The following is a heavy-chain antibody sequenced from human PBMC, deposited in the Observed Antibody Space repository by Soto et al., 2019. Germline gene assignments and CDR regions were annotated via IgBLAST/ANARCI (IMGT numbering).Heavy chain of an antibody. D-gene: IGHD3-10*02. CDR3: ARHVVRGVIPTWFDP. V-gene: IGHV4-30-2*01. CDR1: GGSISSGGYS. J-gene: IGHJ5*02. CDR2: IYHSGST. Sequence: PSETLSLTCAVSGGSISSGGYSWSWIRQPPGKGLEWIGYIYHSGSTYYNPSLKSRVTISVDRSKNQFSLKLSSVTAADTAVYYCARHVVRGVIPTWFDPWGQGTLVTVSS.